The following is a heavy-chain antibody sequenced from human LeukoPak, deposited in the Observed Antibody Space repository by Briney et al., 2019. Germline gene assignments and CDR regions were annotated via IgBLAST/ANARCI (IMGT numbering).Heavy chain of an antibody. CDR1: GGSISSGGYS. V-gene: IGHV4-30-2*01. CDR2: IYHSGST. CDR3: ARYDSSGLDAFDI. Sequence: PSQTLSLTCAVSGGSISSGGYSWSWIRQPPGKGVEWIGYIYHSGSTYYNPSLKSRVTISVDRSKNQFSLKRSSVTAADTAVYYCARYDSSGLDAFDIWGQGTMVTVSS. J-gene: IGHJ3*02. D-gene: IGHD3-22*01.